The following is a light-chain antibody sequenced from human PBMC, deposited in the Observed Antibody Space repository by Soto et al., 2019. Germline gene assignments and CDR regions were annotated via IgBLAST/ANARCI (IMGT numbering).Light chain of an antibody. V-gene: IGLV1-40*01. Sequence: QSVLTQPPSVSGAPGQTITISCTGSSSNIGAGYDVHWYQQLPGRAPKLLIYGNNNRPSGVPDRFSGSKSGTSVSLAITGLRGEDEADYHCQSYDSSLTAFVFGGGTQLTVL. CDR3: QSYDSSLTAFV. CDR1: SSNIGAGYD. CDR2: GNN. J-gene: IGLJ3*02.